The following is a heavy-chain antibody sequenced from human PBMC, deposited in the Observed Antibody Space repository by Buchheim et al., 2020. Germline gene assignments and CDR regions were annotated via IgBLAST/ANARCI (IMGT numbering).Heavy chain of an antibody. Sequence: QLQLQESGSGLVKPSQTLSLTCTVSGGSINSGGYSWSWIRQPPGKGLEWIGYIFHSGSAYYNPSLQHRVTISLDRSKTQFFLKLSSVTAADTAVYYCARELGYYFDSWGQGT. CDR1: GGSINSGGYS. CDR2: IFHSGSA. V-gene: IGHV4-30-2*01. J-gene: IGHJ4*02. CDR3: ARELGYYFDS.